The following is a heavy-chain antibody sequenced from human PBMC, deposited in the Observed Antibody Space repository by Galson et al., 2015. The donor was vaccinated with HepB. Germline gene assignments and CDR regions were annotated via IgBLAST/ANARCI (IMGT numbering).Heavy chain of an antibody. CDR1: GYTFTSYA. Sequence: SVKVSCKASGYTFTSYAMHWVRQAPGQRLEWMGWINAGNGNTKYSQKFQGRVTITRDTSASTAYMELSSLRSEDTAVYYCARKWFGEPAFDYWGQGTLVTVSS. D-gene: IGHD3-10*01. V-gene: IGHV1-3*01. CDR3: ARKWFGEPAFDY. J-gene: IGHJ4*02. CDR2: INAGNGNT.